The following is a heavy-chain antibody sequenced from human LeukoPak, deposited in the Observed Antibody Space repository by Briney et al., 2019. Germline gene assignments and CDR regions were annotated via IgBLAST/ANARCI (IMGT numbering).Heavy chain of an antibody. V-gene: IGHV3-21*04. CDR3: TTWVGAHFDF. J-gene: IGHJ4*02. Sequence: PGGSLRLSCAASGFTFSSYGMNWVRQAPGKGLEWVSSISSSSTYIYYADSVKGRFTISRDNAQNSLYLQMNSLRAEDTAVYFCTTWVGAHFDFWGQGTLVTVSS. CDR2: ISSSSTYI. CDR1: GFTFSSYG. D-gene: IGHD1-26*01.